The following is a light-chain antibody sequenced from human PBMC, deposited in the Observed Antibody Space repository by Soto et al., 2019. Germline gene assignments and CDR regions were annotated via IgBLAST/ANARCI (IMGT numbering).Light chain of an antibody. CDR3: QRYNNWPLT. CDR2: HAS. Sequence: EIVMTQSPATLSVSPGETVTLSCRASQSVNSNLAWYQQKPGQAPRLLIYHASTRATGIPARFSGSGSGTEFTLTINSLQSEDFAIYYCQRYNNWPLTFGGGTKVESK. V-gene: IGKV3D-15*01. CDR1: QSVNSN. J-gene: IGKJ4*01.